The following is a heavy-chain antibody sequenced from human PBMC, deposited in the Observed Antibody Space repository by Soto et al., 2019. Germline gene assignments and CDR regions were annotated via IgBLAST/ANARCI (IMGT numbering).Heavy chain of an antibody. CDR3: ARDNGFGESDV. V-gene: IGHV1-18*01. D-gene: IGHD3-10*01. Sequence: RQVTRQRLEWMGWISAYNGNTNYAQKLQGRVTMTTDTSTSTAYMELRSLRSDDTAVYYCARDNGFGESDVWGQGTTVTVSS. CDR2: ISAYNGNT. J-gene: IGHJ6*02.